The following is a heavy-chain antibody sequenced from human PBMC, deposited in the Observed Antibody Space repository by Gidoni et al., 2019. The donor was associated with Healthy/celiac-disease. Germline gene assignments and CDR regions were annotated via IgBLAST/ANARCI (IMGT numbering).Heavy chain of an antibody. CDR2: ISSSSSYI. Sequence: EVQLVESGGGLVKPGGSLRLSCAASGFTFSSYSMNWVRQAPGKGLEWVSSISSSSSYIYYADSVKCRFTISRDNAKNSLYLQMNSLRAEDTAVYYCARDSKSGYYVRGAFDIWGQGTMVTVSS. V-gene: IGHV3-21*01. CDR1: GFTFSSYS. CDR3: ARDSKSGYYVRGAFDI. D-gene: IGHD3-22*01. J-gene: IGHJ3*02.